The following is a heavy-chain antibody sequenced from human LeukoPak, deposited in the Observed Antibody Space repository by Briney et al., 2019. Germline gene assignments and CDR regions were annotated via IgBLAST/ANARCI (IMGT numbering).Heavy chain of an antibody. CDR1: GGTFSSYT. J-gene: IGHJ4*02. CDR2: IISILGIA. CDR3: ATSRTTYYDFWSGYRAPFDY. Sequence: SVKVSCKASGGTFSSYTISWVRQAPGQGLEWMGRIISILGIANYAQKFQGRVTITADKSTSTAYMELSSLRSEDTAVYYCATSRTTYYDFWSGYRAPFDYWGQGTLVTVSS. V-gene: IGHV1-69*02. D-gene: IGHD3-3*01.